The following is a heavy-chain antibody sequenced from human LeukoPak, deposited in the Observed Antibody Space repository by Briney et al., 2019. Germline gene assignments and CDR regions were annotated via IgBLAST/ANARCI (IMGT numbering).Heavy chain of an antibody. D-gene: IGHD6-13*01. J-gene: IGHJ3*02. CDR3: ARTRQLGAFDI. V-gene: IGHV5-51*01. Sequence: GESLKISCKGSGYSFTTYWIGWVRQMPGKGLEYMGIIYPGDSDTRYGPSFQGQVTISADKSISTAYLQWSSLKASDTAMYYCARTRQLGAFDIWGQGTMVTVSS. CDR1: GYSFTTYW. CDR2: IYPGDSDT.